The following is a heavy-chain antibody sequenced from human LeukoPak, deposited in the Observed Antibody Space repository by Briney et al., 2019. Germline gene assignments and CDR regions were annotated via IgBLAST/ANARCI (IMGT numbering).Heavy chain of an antibody. CDR2: INPNSGGT. J-gene: IGHJ4*02. Sequence: ASVKVSCKASGYTFTNYYMHWVRQAPGQGREWMGWINPNSGGTNSAQKFQGRVTMTRDTSISTAYMELSSLRSDDTAVYYCARDQATVSTPWVDYWGQGTLVTVSS. V-gene: IGHV1-2*02. CDR1: GYTFTNYY. CDR3: ARDQATVSTPWVDY. D-gene: IGHD4-17*01.